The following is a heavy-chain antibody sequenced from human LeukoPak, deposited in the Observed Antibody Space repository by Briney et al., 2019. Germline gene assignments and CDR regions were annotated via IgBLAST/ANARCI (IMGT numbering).Heavy chain of an antibody. D-gene: IGHD2-15*01. CDR3: ARGVVAATFYYYMDV. CDR2: INPSSGGT. CDR1: GYTFTGYY. Sequence: ASVKVSCKASGYTFTGYYMHWVRQAPGQGLEWMGWINPSSGGTNNPQKLQGRVTMTRDTSLSTAYMELSGLRSDDTAVYYCARGVVAATFYYYMDVWGKGTTVTVSS. J-gene: IGHJ6*03. V-gene: IGHV1-2*02.